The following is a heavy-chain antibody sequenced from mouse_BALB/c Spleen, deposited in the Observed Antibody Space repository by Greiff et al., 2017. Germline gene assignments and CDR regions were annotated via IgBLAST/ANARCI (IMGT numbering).Heavy chain of an antibody. D-gene: IGHD3-2*01. CDR2: ISDGGSYT. CDR3: AIDSPFAY. CDR1: GFTFSDYY. V-gene: IGHV5-4*02. Sequence: EVQRVESGGGLVKPGGSLKLSCAASGFTFSDYYMYWVRQTPEKRLEWVATISDGGSYTYYPDSVKGRFTISRDNAKNNLYLQMSSLKSEDTAMYYCAIDSPFAYWGQGTLVTVSA. J-gene: IGHJ3*01.